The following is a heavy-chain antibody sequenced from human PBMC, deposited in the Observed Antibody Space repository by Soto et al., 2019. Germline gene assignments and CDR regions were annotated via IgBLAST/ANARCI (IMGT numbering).Heavy chain of an antibody. Sequence: GESLKISCKGSGYSFTSYWIAWVRQMPGKGLELMGIIYPGDSDTRYSPSFQGQVTMSADKSISTAYLQWSSLKASDSAIYYCARPFDTSGSYDYWGQRTLVTESS. CDR3: ARPFDTSGSYDY. CDR2: IYPGDSDT. CDR1: GYSFTSYW. V-gene: IGHV5-51*01. D-gene: IGHD6-19*01. J-gene: IGHJ4*02.